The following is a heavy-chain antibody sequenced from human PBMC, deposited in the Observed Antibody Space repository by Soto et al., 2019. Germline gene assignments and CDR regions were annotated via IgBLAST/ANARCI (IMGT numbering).Heavy chain of an antibody. D-gene: IGHD1-26*01. CDR3: TRGTGGSYYGRYYFDY. CDR1: GFTFGDYA. J-gene: IGHJ4*02. V-gene: IGHV3-49*03. Sequence: GGSLRLSCTASGFTFGDYAMSWFRQAPGKGLEWVGFIRSKAYGGTTEYAASVKGRFTISRDDSKSIAYLQMNSLKTEDTAVYYCTRGTGGSYYGRYYFDYWGQGTLVTVSS. CDR2: IRSKAYGGTT.